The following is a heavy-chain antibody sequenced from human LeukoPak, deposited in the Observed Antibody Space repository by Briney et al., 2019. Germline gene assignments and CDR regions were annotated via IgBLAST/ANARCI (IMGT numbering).Heavy chain of an antibody. D-gene: IGHD3-10*01. Sequence: GGSLRLSCAASGFTVSSNYMSWVRQAPGKGLEWASVIYSGGSTYYADSVKGRFTISRDNSKNTLYLQMNSLRAEDTAVYYCAREGFGELWGAFDIWGQGTMVTVSS. CDR1: GFTVSSNY. J-gene: IGHJ3*02. CDR3: AREGFGELWGAFDI. CDR2: IYSGGST. V-gene: IGHV3-66*01.